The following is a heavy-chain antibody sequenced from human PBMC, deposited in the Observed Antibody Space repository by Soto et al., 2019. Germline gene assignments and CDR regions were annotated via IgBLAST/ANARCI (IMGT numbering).Heavy chain of an antibody. D-gene: IGHD5-12*01. Sequence: QVQLVQSGAEVKKPGSSVKVSCKASVGTFSSYTISWVRQAPGQGLEWMGRIIPILGIANYAQKFQCRVTITADKSTSTAYMELSSLRSEDTAVYYCARDGYSGYADDYWGQGTLVTVSS. CDR1: VGTFSSYT. CDR2: IIPILGIA. CDR3: ARDGYSGYADDY. V-gene: IGHV1-69*08. J-gene: IGHJ4*02.